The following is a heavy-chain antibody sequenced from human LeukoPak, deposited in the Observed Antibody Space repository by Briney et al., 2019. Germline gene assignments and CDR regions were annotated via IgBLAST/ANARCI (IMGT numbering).Heavy chain of an antibody. J-gene: IGHJ4*02. CDR3: AKNSNYYDSSGSYYFDY. V-gene: IGHV3-23*01. CDR1: GFTFSSYA. D-gene: IGHD3-22*01. Sequence: GGSLRLSCAASGFTFSSYAMSWVRQAPGKGLKWVSTISGSGAGTYYADSVKGRFTISRDDSKNTLYLQMNSLRAEDTAVYYCAKNSNYYDSSGSYYFDYWGQGTLVTVSS. CDR2: ISGSGAGT.